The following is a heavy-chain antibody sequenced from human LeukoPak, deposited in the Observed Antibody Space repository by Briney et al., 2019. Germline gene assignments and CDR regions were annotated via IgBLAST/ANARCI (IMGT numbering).Heavy chain of an antibody. CDR3: AKDHGSSWCFDY. CDR2: ISGSGGST. Sequence: AGSLRLSCAASGFTFSSYAMSWVRQAPGKGLGWVSAISGSGGSTYYADSVKGRFTISRDNSKNTLYLQMNSLRAEDTAVYYCAKDHGSSWCFDYWGQGTLVTVSS. CDR1: GFTFSSYA. D-gene: IGHD6-13*01. V-gene: IGHV3-23*01. J-gene: IGHJ4*02.